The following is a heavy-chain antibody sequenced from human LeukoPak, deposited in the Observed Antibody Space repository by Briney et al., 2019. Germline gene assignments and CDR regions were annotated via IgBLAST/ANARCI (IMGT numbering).Heavy chain of an antibody. Sequence: PGGSLRLSCAASGFTFSSYSMNWVRQAPGKGLEWVSSITSTSSYTFYADSVKGRFTISRDNAKNSLYLHLNSLRDEDTAIYYCARDPYNGDYGDFYYYYMDVWGKGTTVTISS. D-gene: IGHD3-16*01. CDR2: ITSTSSYT. J-gene: IGHJ6*03. CDR3: ARDPYNGDYGDFYYYYMDV. CDR1: GFTFSSYS. V-gene: IGHV3-21*01.